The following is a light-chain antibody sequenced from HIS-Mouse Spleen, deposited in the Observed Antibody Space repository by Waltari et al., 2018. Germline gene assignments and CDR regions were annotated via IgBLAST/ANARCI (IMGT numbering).Light chain of an antibody. Sequence: QSVLTQPPSASGTPGQRVTISCSGSSSNIGSNTVNWYQQPPGTAPKLLIYSNTPRPSGVPDRFSGSKSGTSASLAISGLQSEDEADYYCAAWDDSLNGRVFGGGTKLTVL. J-gene: IGLJ3*02. CDR1: SSNIGSNT. CDR3: AAWDDSLNGRV. V-gene: IGLV1-44*01. CDR2: SNT.